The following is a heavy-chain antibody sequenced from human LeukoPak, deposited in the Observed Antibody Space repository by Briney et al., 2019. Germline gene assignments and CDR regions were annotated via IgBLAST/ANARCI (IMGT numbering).Heavy chain of an antibody. CDR3: ILSEAVVAAGNWFDP. J-gene: IGHJ5*02. D-gene: IGHD2-15*01. CDR1: GFTFSNAW. Sequence: PGGSLRLSCAASGFTFSNAWMSWVRQAPGKGLEWVGRIKSKTDGGTTDYAAPVKGRFTISRDDSKNTLYLQMNSLKTEDTAVYYCILSEAVVAAGNWFDPWGQGTLVTVSS. CDR2: IKSKTDGGTT. V-gene: IGHV3-15*01.